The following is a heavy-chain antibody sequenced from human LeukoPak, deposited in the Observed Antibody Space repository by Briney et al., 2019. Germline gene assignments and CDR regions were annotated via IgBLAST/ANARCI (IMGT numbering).Heavy chain of an antibody. V-gene: IGHV3-7*03. Sequence: PGGSLRLSCAASGFTLRSFWMSWVRQAPGKGLEWVANIKQDGSEAYYADSVKGRFSISRDNAKNSLYLQMNSLRVEDTALYYCAKDRGGSSELGDAFDVWGQGTMVRVSS. J-gene: IGHJ3*01. D-gene: IGHD1-26*01. CDR3: AKDRGGSSELGDAFDV. CDR2: IKQDGSEA. CDR1: GFTLRSFW.